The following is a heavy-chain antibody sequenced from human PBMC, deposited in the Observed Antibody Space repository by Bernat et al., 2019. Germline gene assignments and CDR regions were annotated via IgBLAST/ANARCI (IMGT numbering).Heavy chain of an antibody. CDR1: GYTFTSYA. CDR3: ARGSASAPTLFPLVSCENSPSVGM. D-gene: IGHD3-3*01. CDR2: INAGNGNT. J-gene: IGHJ6*01. Sequence: QVQLVQSGAEVKKPGASVKVSCKASGYTFTSYAMHWVRQAPGQSLEWMGWINAGNGNTKYSQKFQGRVTITRDTSASTAYMELSSLRSEDTAVYYCARGSASAPTLFPLVSCENSPSVGM. V-gene: IGHV1-3*01.